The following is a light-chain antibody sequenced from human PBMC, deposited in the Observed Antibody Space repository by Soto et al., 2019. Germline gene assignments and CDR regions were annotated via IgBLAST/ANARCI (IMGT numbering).Light chain of an antibody. J-gene: IGKJ4*01. CDR2: GAS. CDR1: QSITNNY. V-gene: IGKV3-20*01. CDR3: QQYGYLVT. Sequence: EIVLTQSPCTLSLSAGERATLSWRASQSITNNYLAWYQQKPGRAHRLLIYGASSRATGIPDRFSGSGSGTDFTLTISRLEPEDFAMYYCQQYGYLVTFGGGTKVDIK.